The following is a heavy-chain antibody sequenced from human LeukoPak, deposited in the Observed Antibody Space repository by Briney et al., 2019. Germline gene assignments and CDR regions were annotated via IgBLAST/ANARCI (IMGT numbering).Heavy chain of an antibody. CDR3: ARRFLEWFMDSNYYYYGMDV. CDR2: ISAYNGNT. CDR1: GYTFTSYG. Sequence: ASVKVSCKASGYTFTSYGISWVRQAPGQGLEWMGWISAYNGNTNYAQKLQGRVTMTTDTSTSTAYMELRSLRSDDTAVYYCARRFLEWFMDSNYYYYGMDVWGQGTTVTVSS. J-gene: IGHJ6*02. D-gene: IGHD3-3*01. V-gene: IGHV1-18*01.